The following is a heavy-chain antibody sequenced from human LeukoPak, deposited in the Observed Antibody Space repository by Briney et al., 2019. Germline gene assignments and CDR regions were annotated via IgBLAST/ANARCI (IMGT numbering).Heavy chain of an antibody. Sequence: SQTLSLTCTVSGASIGSRGYYWSWIRQPAGKGLEWIGRINVSGSTKYNPSLKSRVSISVDMSKNQFSLKLSSVTAADTAMYYCAREDWNDYFDAFDIWGQGSMVTVSS. V-gene: IGHV4-61*02. D-gene: IGHD1-1*01. CDR1: GASIGSRGYY. CDR2: INVSGST. J-gene: IGHJ3*02. CDR3: AREDWNDYFDAFDI.